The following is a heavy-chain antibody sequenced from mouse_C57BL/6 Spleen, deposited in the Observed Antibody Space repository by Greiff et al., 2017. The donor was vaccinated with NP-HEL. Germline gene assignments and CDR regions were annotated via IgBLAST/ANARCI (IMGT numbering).Heavy chain of an antibody. CDR2: INPSTGGT. CDR1: GYSFTGYY. Sequence: VQLQQSGPELVKPGASVKISCKASGYSFTGYYMNWVKQSPEKSLEWIGEINPSTGGTTYNQKFKAKATLTVDKSSSTAYMQLKSLTSEDSAVYYCARTMVTLYFDYWGPGTTLTVAS. D-gene: IGHD2-2*01. V-gene: IGHV1-42*01. J-gene: IGHJ2*01. CDR3: ARTMVTLYFDY.